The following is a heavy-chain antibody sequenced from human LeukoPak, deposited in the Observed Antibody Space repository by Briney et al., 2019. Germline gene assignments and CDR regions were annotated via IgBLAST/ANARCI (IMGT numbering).Heavy chain of an antibody. J-gene: IGHJ4*02. CDR1: GFTFSSYG. D-gene: IGHD6-13*01. CDR2: IRYDGSNK. CDR3: AKVSSSWSSRDY. V-gene: IGHV3-30*02. Sequence: GGSLRLSCAASGFTFSSYGMHWVRQAPGKGLEWVAFIRYDGSNKYYADSVKGRFTISRDNSKNALYLQMNSLRAEDTAVYYCAKVSSSWSSRDYWGQGTLVTVSS.